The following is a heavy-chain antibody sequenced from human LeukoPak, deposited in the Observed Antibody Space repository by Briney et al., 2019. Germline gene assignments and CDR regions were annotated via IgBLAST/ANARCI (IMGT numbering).Heavy chain of an antibody. CDR3: ARDMSGVAGTGYDY. CDR2: INPNSGGT. Sequence: GASVKVSCKASGYTFTGYYMHWVRQAPGQGLGWMGWINPNSGGTNYAQKFQGRVTMTRDTSISTAYMELSRLRSDDTAVYYCARDMSGVAGTGYDYWGQGTLVTVSS. V-gene: IGHV1-2*02. CDR1: GYTFTGYY. J-gene: IGHJ4*02. D-gene: IGHD6-19*01.